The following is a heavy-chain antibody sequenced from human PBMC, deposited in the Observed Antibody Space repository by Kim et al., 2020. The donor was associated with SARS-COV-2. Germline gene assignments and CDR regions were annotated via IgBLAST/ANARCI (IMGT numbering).Heavy chain of an antibody. CDR2: GST. D-gene: IGHD3-3*01. Sequence: GSTSYNPSLKSRVTISVDTSKNQFSLKLSSVTAADTAVYYCARGVAYFDYWGQGTLVTVSS. V-gene: IGHV4-39*01. J-gene: IGHJ4*02. CDR3: ARGVAYFDY.